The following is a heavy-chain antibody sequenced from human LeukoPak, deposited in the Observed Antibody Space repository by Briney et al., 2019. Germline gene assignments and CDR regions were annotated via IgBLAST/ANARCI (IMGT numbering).Heavy chain of an antibody. D-gene: IGHD3-10*01. CDR1: GFAFSSYA. V-gene: IGHV3-30-3*01. CDR3: ARSIYASGSYYAFDI. J-gene: IGHJ3*02. CDR2: ISYDGSNK. Sequence: SGGSLRLSCAASGFAFSSYAMHWVRQAPGKGLEWVAVISYDGSNKYYADSVKGRFTISRDNSKNTLYLQMNSLRAEDTAVFYCARSIYASGSYYAFDIWGQGTMVTVSS.